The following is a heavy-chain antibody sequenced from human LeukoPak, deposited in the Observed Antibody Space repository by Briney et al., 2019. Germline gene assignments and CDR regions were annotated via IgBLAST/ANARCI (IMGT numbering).Heavy chain of an antibody. D-gene: IGHD2-15*01. Sequence: PSETLSLTCTVSGGSISSYYWSWIRQPAGKGLEWIGRIYTSGCTNYNPSLKSRVTTSVDTSKNQFSLKLSSVTAADTAVYCCARDSLEDIVVVVAATPGWFDPWGQGTLVTVSS. CDR1: GGSISSYY. CDR3: ARDSLEDIVVVVAATPGWFDP. V-gene: IGHV4-4*07. CDR2: IYTSGCT. J-gene: IGHJ5*02.